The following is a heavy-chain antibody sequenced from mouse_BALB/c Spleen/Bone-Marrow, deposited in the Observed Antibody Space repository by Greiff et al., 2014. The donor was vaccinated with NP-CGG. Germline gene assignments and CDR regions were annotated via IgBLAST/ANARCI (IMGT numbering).Heavy chain of an antibody. V-gene: IGHV1S56*01. Sequence: VQLQQSGPELVKPGASVRISCKASGYTFTSYYIHWVKQRPGQGLEWIGWIYPGNVNTKYNEKFKGKATLTADKSSSTAYMQFSSLTSEDSAAYFCASYDGSYFDVWGAGTTVTVSS. CDR2: IYPGNVNT. CDR1: GYTFTSYY. J-gene: IGHJ1*01. CDR3: ASYDGSYFDV. D-gene: IGHD2-3*01.